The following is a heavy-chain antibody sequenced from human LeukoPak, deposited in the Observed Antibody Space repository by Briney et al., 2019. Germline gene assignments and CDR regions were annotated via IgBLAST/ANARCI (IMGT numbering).Heavy chain of an antibody. CDR2: INHSGST. V-gene: IGHV4-59*12. CDR3: ASGRYSSSSDYFDY. Sequence: SETLSLTCTVSGGSISSYYWSWIRQPPGKGLEWIGEINHSGSTNYNPSLKSRVTISVDTSKNQFSLKLSSVTAADTAVYYCASGRYSSSSDYFDYWGQGTLVTVSS. J-gene: IGHJ4*02. D-gene: IGHD6-6*01. CDR1: GGSISSYY.